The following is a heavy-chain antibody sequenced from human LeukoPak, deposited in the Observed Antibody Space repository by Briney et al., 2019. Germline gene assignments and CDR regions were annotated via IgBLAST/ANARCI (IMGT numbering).Heavy chain of an antibody. J-gene: IGHJ4*02. CDR1: GGSISSNTYY. D-gene: IGHD3-22*01. Sequence: SETLSLTCTVSGGSISSNTYYWGWIRQPPGKGLEWIGSIYYSGSTHYNPSLQSRVSISIDTSKKHFSLNLRSVTAVDTAVYYCARWGHFDTSGYFVVDYWGQGTLVTVSS. CDR2: IYYSGST. V-gene: IGHV4-39*07. CDR3: ARWGHFDTSGYFVVDY.